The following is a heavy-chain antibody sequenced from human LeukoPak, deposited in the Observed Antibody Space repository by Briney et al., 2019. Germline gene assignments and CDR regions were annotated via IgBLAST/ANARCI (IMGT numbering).Heavy chain of an antibody. CDR1: GFTFTSSA. CDR3: AAGRGYSYGLRYYYMDV. Sequence: GASVKVSCKASGFTFTSSAVQWVRQARGQRLEWIGWIVVGSGNTNYAQKFQERVTITRDMSTSTAYMELSSLRSEDTAVYYCAAGRGYSYGLRYYYMDVWGKGTTVTVSS. J-gene: IGHJ6*03. D-gene: IGHD5-18*01. V-gene: IGHV1-58*01. CDR2: IVVGSGNT.